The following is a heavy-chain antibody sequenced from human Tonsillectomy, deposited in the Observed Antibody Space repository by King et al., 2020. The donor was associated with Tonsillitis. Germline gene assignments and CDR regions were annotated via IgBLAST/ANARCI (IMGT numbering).Heavy chain of an antibody. V-gene: IGHV4-59*01. Sequence: VQLQESGPGLVKPSETLSLTCTVSGGSISSYYWSWIRQPPGKGLVWIGYIYYSGSTNYNPSLKSRVTISVDTSKNQFSLKLSSVTPADTAVYYCARESENYDFWSGYYPEYNWFDPWGQGTLVTVSS. J-gene: IGHJ5*02. CDR2: IYYSGST. CDR1: GGSISSYY. D-gene: IGHD3-3*01. CDR3: ARESENYDFWSGYYPEYNWFDP.